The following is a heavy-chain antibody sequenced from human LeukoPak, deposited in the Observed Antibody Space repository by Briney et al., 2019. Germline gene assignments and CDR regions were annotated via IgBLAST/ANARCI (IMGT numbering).Heavy chain of an antibody. CDR3: ARSGGGSSSWEIDY. J-gene: IGHJ4*02. Sequence: GASVKVSCKASGYAFTGYYTHWVRQAPGRGLEGMGWINPNSGGPNYAQKFQGRVTMTRDTSISTAYLELSRLRSDDMAVYYCARSGGGSSSWEIDYWGQGTLVTVSS. V-gene: IGHV1-2*02. CDR1: GYAFTGYY. D-gene: IGHD6-13*01. CDR2: INPNSGGP.